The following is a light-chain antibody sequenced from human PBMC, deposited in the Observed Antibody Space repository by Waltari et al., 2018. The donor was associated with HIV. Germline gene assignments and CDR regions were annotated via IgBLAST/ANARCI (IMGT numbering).Light chain of an antibody. CDR2: EVH. J-gene: IGLJ2*01. V-gene: IGLV2-18*02. CDR3: RSYVNTDTLI. Sequence: HSALTQPASVSGSPGQSITISCTGSSTDIGFYNLVSWYQQPSGKAPPLILYEVHSRPSGVPVRFSGSKSGNTDSLTISMRQADDEADYYCRSYVNTDTLIFGGGTKLTVL. CDR1: STDIGFYNL.